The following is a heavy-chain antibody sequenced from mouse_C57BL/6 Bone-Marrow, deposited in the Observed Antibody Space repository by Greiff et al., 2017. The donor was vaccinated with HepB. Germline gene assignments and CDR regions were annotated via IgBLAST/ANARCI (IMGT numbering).Heavy chain of an antibody. J-gene: IGHJ2*01. Sequence: ESGPGLVKPSQSLSLTCSVTGYSITSGYYWNWIRQFPGNKLEWMGYISYDGSNNYNPSLKNRISITRDTSKNQFFLKLNSVTTEDTATYYCARELGERPLFDYWGQGTTLTVSS. CDR2: ISYDGSN. CDR3: ARELGERPLFDY. D-gene: IGHD4-1*01. CDR1: GYSITSGYY. V-gene: IGHV3-6*01.